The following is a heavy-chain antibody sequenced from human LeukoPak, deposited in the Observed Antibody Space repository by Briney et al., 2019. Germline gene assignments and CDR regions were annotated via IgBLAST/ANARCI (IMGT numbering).Heavy chain of an antibody. CDR1: GYTFTSYG. V-gene: IGHV1-46*01. D-gene: IGHD3-3*01. CDR3: ARDTKSHYDFWSGYRGGYYYYYYMDV. Sequence: ASVKVSCKASGYTFTSYGISWVRQAPGQGLEWMGIINPRGGSTSYTQKFQGRVTMTRDTSTSTVYMELSSLRSEDTAVYYCARDTKSHYDFWSGYRGGYYYYYYMDVWGKGTTVTVSS. CDR2: INPRGGST. J-gene: IGHJ6*03.